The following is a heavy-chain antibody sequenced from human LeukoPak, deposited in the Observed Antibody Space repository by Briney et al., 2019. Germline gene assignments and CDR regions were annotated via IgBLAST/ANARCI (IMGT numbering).Heavy chain of an antibody. CDR3: ARGPPGWLQL. D-gene: IGHD5-24*01. J-gene: IGHJ4*02. V-gene: IGHV4-34*01. CDR2: IYHSGST. Sequence: SETLSLTCAVYGGSLRGYYWSWIRQPPGKGLEWIGEIYHSGSTNYNPSLKSRVTISLDTSKNQFSLNLNSVTAADTAVYYCARGPPGWLQLWGQGILVTVSS. CDR1: GGSLRGYY.